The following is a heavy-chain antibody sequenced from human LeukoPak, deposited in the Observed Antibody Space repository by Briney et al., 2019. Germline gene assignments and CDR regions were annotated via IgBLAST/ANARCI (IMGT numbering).Heavy chain of an antibody. Sequence: GGSLRLSCVASGFTFSSYRMSWVRQAPGRGLVWVANIIQDGSAKNYVDSVKGRFTISRDNAKNSLYMQMNSLRAEDTAVYYCARVTQYYYNISGDYYFDYWGQGTLVTVSS. CDR3: ARVTQYYYNISGDYYFDY. CDR1: GFTFSSYR. V-gene: IGHV3-7*04. D-gene: IGHD3-22*01. J-gene: IGHJ4*02. CDR2: IIQDGSAK.